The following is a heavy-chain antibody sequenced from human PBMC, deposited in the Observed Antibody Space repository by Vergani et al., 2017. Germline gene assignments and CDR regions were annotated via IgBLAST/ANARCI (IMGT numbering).Heavy chain of an antibody. V-gene: IGHV3-9*01. J-gene: IGHJ4*02. CDR2: ISWNSGSI. CDR3: AKDREWGSSKLFDY. D-gene: IGHD6-6*01. Sequence: EVQLVESGGGLVQPGRSLRLSCAASGFTFDDYAMHWVRQAPGKGLEWVSGISWNSGSIGYADSVKGRFTISSDNAKNSLYLQMNSLRAEDTALYYCAKDREWGSSKLFDYWGQGTLVTVSS. CDR1: GFTFDDYA.